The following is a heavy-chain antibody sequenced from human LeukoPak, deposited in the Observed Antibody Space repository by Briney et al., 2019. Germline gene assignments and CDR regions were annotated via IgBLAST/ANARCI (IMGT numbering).Heavy chain of an antibody. CDR2: INANSGGT. CDR1: GYTFTGYY. CDR3: ARDNYGSEAYYKDY. J-gene: IGHJ4*02. D-gene: IGHD3-10*01. Sequence: ASVKVSCKASGYTFTGYYMHWVRQAPGQGLEWMGWINANSGGTNYEQKFQGRVTMTRDTSISTAYMELSRLRSDDTAVYYCARDNYGSEAYYKDYWGQGTLVTVSS. V-gene: IGHV1-2*02.